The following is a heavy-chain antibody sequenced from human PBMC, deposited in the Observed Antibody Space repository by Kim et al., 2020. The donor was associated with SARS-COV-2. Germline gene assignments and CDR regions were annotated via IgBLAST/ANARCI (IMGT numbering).Heavy chain of an antibody. CDR3: SRGLRIDY. CDR1: GGSFSGYY. CDR2: INHSGST. V-gene: IGHV4-34*01. J-gene: IGHJ4*02. Sequence: SETLSLTCAVYGGSFSGYYWSWIRQPPGKGLEWIGEINHSGSTNYNPSLKSRVTISVDTSKNQFSLKLSSVTAADTAVYYCSRGLRIDYWGQGTLVTVSS.